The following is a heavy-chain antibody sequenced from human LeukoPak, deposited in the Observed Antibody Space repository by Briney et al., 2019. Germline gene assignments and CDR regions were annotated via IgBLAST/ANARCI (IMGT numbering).Heavy chain of an antibody. CDR1: GFTFSNAW. CDR3: TTDSLYLPGYSIDY. J-gene: IGHJ4*02. Sequence: GGSLRLSCAASGFTFSNAWMSWVRQAPGKGREWVGRIKSKTDGGTTDYAAPVKGRFTISRDDSKNTLYLQMNSLKTEDTAVYYCTTDSLYLPGYSIDYWGQGTLVTVSS. V-gene: IGHV3-15*01. CDR2: IKSKTDGGTT. D-gene: IGHD1-1*01.